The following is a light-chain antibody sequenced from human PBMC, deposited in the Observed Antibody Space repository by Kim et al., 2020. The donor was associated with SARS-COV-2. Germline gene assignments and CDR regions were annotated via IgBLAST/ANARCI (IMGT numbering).Light chain of an antibody. CDR1: NIGSKS. Sequence: APGKTARISCGGDNIGSKSVHWYQQKPGHAPVVVIYYDSDRPSGIPERFSGSNSGNTATLTIRRVEAGDEADYYCQVWDDTGAHWVFGGGTKLTVL. V-gene: IGLV3-21*04. CDR3: QVWDDTGAHWV. CDR2: YDS. J-gene: IGLJ3*02.